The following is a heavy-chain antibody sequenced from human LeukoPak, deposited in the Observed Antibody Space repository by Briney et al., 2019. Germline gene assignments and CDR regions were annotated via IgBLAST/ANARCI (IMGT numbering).Heavy chain of an antibody. CDR1: GGSFSGYY. D-gene: IGHD2-15*01. CDR3: ARAPNYCSGGSCYSADY. J-gene: IGHJ4*02. Sequence: SETLSLTCAVYGGSFSGYYWSWIRQPPGKGLEWIGEINHSGSTNYNPSLKSRVTISVDTSKNQFSLKLSSVTAADTAVYYCARAPNYCSGGSCYSADYWGQGTLVTVSS. V-gene: IGHV4-34*01. CDR2: INHSGST.